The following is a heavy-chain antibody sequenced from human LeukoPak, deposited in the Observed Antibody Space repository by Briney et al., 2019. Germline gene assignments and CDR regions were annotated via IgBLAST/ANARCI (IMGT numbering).Heavy chain of an antibody. Sequence: SETLSLTCTASGGSISSYYWSWIRQPPGKGLEWIGYIYYSGSTNYNPSLKSRVTISVDTSKNQFSLKLSSVTAADTAVYYCARVKMTGFDYWGQGTLVTVSS. CDR3: ARVKMTGFDY. CDR1: GGSISSYY. V-gene: IGHV4-59*12. D-gene: IGHD3-9*01. J-gene: IGHJ4*02. CDR2: IYYSGST.